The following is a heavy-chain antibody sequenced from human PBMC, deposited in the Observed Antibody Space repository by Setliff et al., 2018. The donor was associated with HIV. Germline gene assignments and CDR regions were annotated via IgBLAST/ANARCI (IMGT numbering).Heavy chain of an antibody. J-gene: IGHJ3*02. CDR1: GYSFINYA. CDR3: AVDRHAFEI. CDR2: IHTEQGFP. D-gene: IGHD5-12*01. Sequence: EASVKVSCKASGYSFINYAINWLRQAPGRGLEWMGWIHTEQGFPMYAQGFTGRFVFSLDPSVNTAYLQINSLTPDDGGVYYCAVDRHAFEIWGQGTKVTVSS. V-gene: IGHV7-4-1*02.